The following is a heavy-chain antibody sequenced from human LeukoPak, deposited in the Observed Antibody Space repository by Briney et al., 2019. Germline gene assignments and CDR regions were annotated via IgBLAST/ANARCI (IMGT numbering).Heavy chain of an antibody. CDR3: TTLRRLRLWLVPSVVLNDY. D-gene: IGHD6-19*01. CDR1: GFTFSNAW. CDR2: IKSKTDGGTT. V-gene: IGHV3-15*01. J-gene: IGHJ4*02. Sequence: KPGGSLRLSCAASGFTFSNAWMSWVRQAPGKGLEWVGRIKSKTDGGTTDYAAPVKGRFTISRDDSKNMLYLQMNSLKTEDTAVYYCTTLRRLRLWLVPSVVLNDYWGQGTLVTVSS.